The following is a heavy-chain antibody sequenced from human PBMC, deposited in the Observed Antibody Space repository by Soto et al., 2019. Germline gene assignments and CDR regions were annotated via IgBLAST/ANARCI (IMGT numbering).Heavy chain of an antibody. J-gene: IGHJ4*02. CDR3: ARRWNYYLDL. CDR2: ISYDGSD. Sequence: QMQLVESGGGMVQPGRSLRLSCVASGFPFREFGMHWVRQAPGKGLEWVALISYDGSDYADSVKGRFTISRDDSRDTLFLHMDNLRPDDTGVYYCARRWNYYLDLWGQGTLVAVSS. CDR1: GFPFREFG. V-gene: IGHV3-33*05. D-gene: IGHD1-1*01.